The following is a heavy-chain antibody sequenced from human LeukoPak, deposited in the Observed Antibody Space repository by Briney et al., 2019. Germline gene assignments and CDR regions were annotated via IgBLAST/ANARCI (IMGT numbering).Heavy chain of an antibody. Sequence: GGSLRLSCAASGFTFSSYEMNWVRQAPGKGLEWVSYISSSGSTIYYADSVKGRFTISRDNAKNSLYLQMNSLRAEDTAVYYCARVGTYYYDSSGYYYYYYYMDVWGKGTTVTISS. D-gene: IGHD3-22*01. V-gene: IGHV3-48*03. CDR2: ISSSGSTI. CDR1: GFTFSSYE. CDR3: ARVGTYYYDSSGYYYYYYYMDV. J-gene: IGHJ6*03.